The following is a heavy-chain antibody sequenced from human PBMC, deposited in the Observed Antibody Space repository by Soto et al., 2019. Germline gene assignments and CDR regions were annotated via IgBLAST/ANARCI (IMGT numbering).Heavy chain of an antibody. D-gene: IGHD6-6*01. J-gene: IGHJ3*01. V-gene: IGHV2-5*01. CDR1: GFSLSTNAVG. CDR2: IYWNGDL. Sequence: QITLKESGPTLVKPTQTLTLTCSFSGFSLSTNAVGVGWIRQPPGKALEWLALIYWNGDLHYNPSLNGRVTVTHDSSRSQVVLTMTNVDPVDTGTYYCSYRRVAARPDAFTFWGQGTMVTVSS. CDR3: SYRRVAARPDAFTF.